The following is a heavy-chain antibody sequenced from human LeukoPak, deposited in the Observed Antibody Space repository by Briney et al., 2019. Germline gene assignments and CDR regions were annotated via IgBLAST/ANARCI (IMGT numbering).Heavy chain of an antibody. D-gene: IGHD3-3*01. CDR3: ATQRYDFWSGYSLGWFDP. CDR2: IYYSGST. Sequence: SETLSLTCTVSGGPISSYYWSWIRQPPGKGLEWIGYIYYSGSTNYNPSLKSRVTISLDTSKNQFSLKLSSVTAADTAVYYCATQRYDFWSGYSLGWFDPWGQGTLVTVSS. J-gene: IGHJ5*02. CDR1: GGPISSYY. V-gene: IGHV4-59*01.